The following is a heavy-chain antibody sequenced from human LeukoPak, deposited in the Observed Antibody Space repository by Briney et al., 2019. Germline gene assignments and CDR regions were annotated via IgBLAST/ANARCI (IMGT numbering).Heavy chain of an antibody. V-gene: IGHV4-4*02. Sequence: SETLSLTCAVSGGSISSSNWWSWVRQPPGKGLEWIGEIYHSGSTNFNPSLKSRVTISVDKSKNQFSPKLSSVTAADTAVYYCARGHDGSGSYYKTAAFDYWGQGTLVTVSS. CDR3: ARGHDGSGSYYKTAAFDY. D-gene: IGHD3-10*01. CDR1: GGSISSSNW. CDR2: IYHSGST. J-gene: IGHJ4*02.